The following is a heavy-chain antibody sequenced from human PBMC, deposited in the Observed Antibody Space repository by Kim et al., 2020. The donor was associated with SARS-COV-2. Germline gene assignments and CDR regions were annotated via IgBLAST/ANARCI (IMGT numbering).Heavy chain of an antibody. CDR3: AKTGGYSSGWYRDYFDY. V-gene: IGHV3-30*18. CDR2: ISYDGSNK. J-gene: IGHJ4*01. CDR1: GFTFSSYG. D-gene: IGHD6-19*01. Sequence: GGSLRLSCAASGFTFSSYGMHWVRQAPGKGLEWVAVISYDGSNKYYANSVKGRFTISRDNSKNTLYLQMNSLRAEDTAVYYCAKTGGYSSGWYRDYFDY.